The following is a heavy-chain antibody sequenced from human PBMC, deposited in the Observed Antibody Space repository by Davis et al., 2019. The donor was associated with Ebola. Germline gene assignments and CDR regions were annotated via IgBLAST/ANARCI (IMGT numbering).Heavy chain of an antibody. CDR3: TTSLPYGDYADY. D-gene: IGHD4-17*01. Sequence: PGGSLRLSCAASGFTFSGSAMHWVRQASGKGLEWVGRIRSKANSYATAYAASVKGRFTISRDDSKNTAYLQMNSLKTEDTAVYYCTTSLPYGDYADYWGQGTTVTVSS. CDR1: GFTFSGSA. CDR2: IRSKANSYAT. J-gene: IGHJ4*02. V-gene: IGHV3-73*01.